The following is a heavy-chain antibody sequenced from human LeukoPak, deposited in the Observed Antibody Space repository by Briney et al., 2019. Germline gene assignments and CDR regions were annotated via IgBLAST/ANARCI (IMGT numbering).Heavy chain of an antibody. CDR1: GYTLTSYG. CDR2: ISAYNGNT. Sequence: ASVKVSCRASGYTLTSYGISWVRQAPGQGLEWMGWISAYNGNTNYAQKLQGRVTMTTDTSTSTAYMELRSLRSDDTAVYYCARDRVSYYYGSGSIGGYYYYGMDVWGQGTTVTVSS. J-gene: IGHJ6*02. V-gene: IGHV1-18*01. CDR3: ARDRVSYYYGSGSIGGYYYYGMDV. D-gene: IGHD3-10*01.